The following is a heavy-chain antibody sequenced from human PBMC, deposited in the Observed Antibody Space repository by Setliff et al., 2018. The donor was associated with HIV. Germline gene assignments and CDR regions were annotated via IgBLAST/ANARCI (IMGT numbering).Heavy chain of an antibody. J-gene: IGHJ4*02. D-gene: IGHD3-22*01. CDR1: GGSFSDNY. CDR3: ARSYYDSSGYYSVDY. CDR2: INHSGRT. Sequence: ETLSLTCAVYGGSFSDNYWSWIRQSPGKGLEWIGEINHSGRTKYSPSLKSRVTISADTSKNQFSLKLSSVTAADTAVYYCARSYYDSSGYYSVDYWGQGTLVTVSS. V-gene: IGHV4-34*01.